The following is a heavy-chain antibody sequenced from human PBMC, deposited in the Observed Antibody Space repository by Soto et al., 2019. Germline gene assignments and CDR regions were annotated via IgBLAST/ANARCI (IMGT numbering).Heavy chain of an antibody. CDR1: GYGLSRDH. Sequence: GASVNGSWKSAGYGLSRDHVRWLRQAPGQGLEWMGIINPSSGSSNYAQKFQGRVTMTRDTSTSTVYMELSSLRSEDTAVYYCARRDYSDSDYWVHGTLVTVSS. CDR2: INPSSGSS. CDR3: ARRDYSDSDY. V-gene: IGHV1-46*01. D-gene: IGHD3-16*01. J-gene: IGHJ4*01.